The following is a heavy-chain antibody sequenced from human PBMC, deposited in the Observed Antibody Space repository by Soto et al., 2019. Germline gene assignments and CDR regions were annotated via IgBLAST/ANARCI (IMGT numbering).Heavy chain of an antibody. CDR3: ARDLGQWLAKYYFDY. D-gene: IGHD6-19*01. CDR2: INAGNGNT. J-gene: IGHJ4*02. Sequence: ASVKVSCKASGYTFTSYAMHWVRQGPGQRLEWMGWINAGNGNTKYSQKFQGRVTITRDTSASTAYMELSSLRSEDTAVYYCARDLGQWLAKYYFDYWGQGTLVTVSS. V-gene: IGHV1-3*01. CDR1: GYTFTSYA.